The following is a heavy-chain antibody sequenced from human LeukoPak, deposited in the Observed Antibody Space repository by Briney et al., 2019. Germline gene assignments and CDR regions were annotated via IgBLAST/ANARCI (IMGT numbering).Heavy chain of an antibody. Sequence: GESLKISCKGSGYSFTNYWIGWVRQMPGKGLEWMGIIYPGNSDTRDSPSFQGQVTISADKSISTAYLQWSSLKASDTAMYYCARLLEGVAGTWGYWGQGTLVTVSS. CDR3: ARLLEGVAGTWGY. CDR1: GYSFTNYW. CDR2: IYPGNSDT. D-gene: IGHD6-19*01. J-gene: IGHJ4*02. V-gene: IGHV5-51*01.